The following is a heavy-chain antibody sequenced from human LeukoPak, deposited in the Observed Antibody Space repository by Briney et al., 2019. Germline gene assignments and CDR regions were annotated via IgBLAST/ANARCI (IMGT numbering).Heavy chain of an antibody. Sequence: PSETLSLTCTVSGGSISSGSYYWSWIRQPAGKGLEWIGRIYTSGSTNYNPSLKSRVTISVDTSKNQFSLKLSSVTAADTAVYYCARDSIAAAGMIDYWGQGTLVTVSS. V-gene: IGHV4-61*02. D-gene: IGHD6-13*01. CDR1: GGSISSGSYY. J-gene: IGHJ4*02. CDR2: IYTSGST. CDR3: ARDSIAAAGMIDY.